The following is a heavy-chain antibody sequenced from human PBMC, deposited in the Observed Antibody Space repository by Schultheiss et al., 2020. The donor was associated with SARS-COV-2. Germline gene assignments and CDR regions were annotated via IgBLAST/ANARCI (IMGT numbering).Heavy chain of an antibody. CDR1: GDSISSGGYY. D-gene: IGHD3-10*01. Sequence: LSLTCTVSGDSISSGGYYWSWIRQHPGKGLEWIGFIYYRGNTYYNPSLKSRVTISVDTSKNQFSLKLSSVTAADTAVYYCARDLRYGSVDYWGQGTLVTVSS. CDR2: IYYRGNT. V-gene: IGHV4-31*03. CDR3: ARDLRYGSVDY. J-gene: IGHJ4*02.